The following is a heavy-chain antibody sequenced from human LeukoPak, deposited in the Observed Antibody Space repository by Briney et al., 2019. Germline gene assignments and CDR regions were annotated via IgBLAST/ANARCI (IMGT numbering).Heavy chain of an antibody. J-gene: IGHJ5*02. V-gene: IGHV4-34*01. CDR1: GGSFSGYY. Sequence: PSETLSLTCAVYGGSFSGYYWSWIRQPPGKGLEWIGEINHSGSTNYNPSLKSRVTISVDTSKNQFSLKLSSVTAADTAAYYCARVVCSSSSCYNWFDPWGQGTMVTVSS. CDR3: ARVVCSSSSCYNWFDP. D-gene: IGHD2-2*01. CDR2: INHSGST.